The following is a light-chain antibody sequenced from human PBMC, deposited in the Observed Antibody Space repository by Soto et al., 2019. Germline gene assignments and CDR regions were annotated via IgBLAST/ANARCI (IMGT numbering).Light chain of an antibody. Sequence: EIVLTQSPGTLSLSPGERATLSCRASQSVRSSFLAWYQQKLGQAPRLLIYGASSRATGIPDRFSGSGSGTEFTITISRLETEDFAVYYSQQYGNSSDTFGQGTNLEIK. CDR2: GAS. V-gene: IGKV3-20*01. CDR1: QSVRSSF. J-gene: IGKJ2*01. CDR3: QQYGNSSDT.